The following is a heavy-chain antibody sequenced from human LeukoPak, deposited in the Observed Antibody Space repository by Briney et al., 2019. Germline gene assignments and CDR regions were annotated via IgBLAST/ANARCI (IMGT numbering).Heavy chain of an antibody. CDR3: ARHGTAAGPFQL. D-gene: IGHD6-19*01. V-gene: IGHV4-59*08. J-gene: IGHJ1*01. CDR2: VYYSGTI. CDR1: GGALDNYY. Sequence: SETLSLTCTVSGGALDNYYWSWIRHTPGKGLEWIAYVYYSGTINYHPSLESRVTISVDTSKNQFSLRLTSVAAADTAVYYCARHGTAAGPFQLWGQGTLVTVSS.